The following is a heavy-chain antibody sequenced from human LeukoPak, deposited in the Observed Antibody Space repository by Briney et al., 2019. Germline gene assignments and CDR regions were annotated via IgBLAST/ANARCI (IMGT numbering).Heavy chain of an antibody. J-gene: IGHJ4*02. CDR3: ARALTQYYDSGGYDY. CDR2: ISSSSGYI. Sequence: PGGSLRLSCAASGFTFSSYSMNWVRQAPGKGLEWVSSISSSSGYIYYADSVKGRFTISRDNAKNSLYLQMNSLTAEDTAVYYCARALTQYYDSGGYDYWGQGTLVTVSS. CDR1: GFTFSSYS. D-gene: IGHD3-22*01. V-gene: IGHV3-21*01.